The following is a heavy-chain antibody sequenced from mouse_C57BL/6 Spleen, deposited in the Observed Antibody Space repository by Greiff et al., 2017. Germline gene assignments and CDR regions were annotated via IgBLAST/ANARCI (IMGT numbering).Heavy chain of an antibody. CDR3: ARLYYSNWGFAY. V-gene: IGHV1-18*01. CDR1: GYTFTDYN. CDR2: INPNNGGT. J-gene: IGHJ3*01. Sequence: VQLQQSGPELVKPGASVKIPCKASGYTFTDYNMDWVKQSHGKSLEWIGDINPNNGGTIYNQKFKGKAKLTVDKSSSTAYMELRSLTSEDTAVYYCARLYYSNWGFAYWGQGTLVTVSA. D-gene: IGHD2-5*01.